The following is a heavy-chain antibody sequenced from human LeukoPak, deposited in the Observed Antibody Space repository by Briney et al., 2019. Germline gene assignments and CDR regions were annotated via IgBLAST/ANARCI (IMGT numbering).Heavy chain of an antibody. CDR2: VYYSGSA. D-gene: IGHD3-10*01. CDR1: GGSISSSSYY. CDR3: ARMIYYGSYYFDY. V-gene: IGHV4-39*01. J-gene: IGHJ4*02. Sequence: PSETLSLTCTVSGGSISSSSYYWGWIRQPPGKGLEWIGSVYYSGSAYDNPSLKSRVTISVDTSKSQFSLRLSSMTATDTAVYYCARMIYYGSYYFDYWGQGTLVTVSS.